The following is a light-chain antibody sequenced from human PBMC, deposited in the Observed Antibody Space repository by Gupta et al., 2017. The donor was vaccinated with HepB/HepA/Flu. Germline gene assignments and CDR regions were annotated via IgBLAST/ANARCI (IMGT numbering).Light chain of an antibody. Sequence: DVVLTQSPLSLPVTLGQPASISCRSSQSLVFSDGNTFLHWFQQRPGQSPRRLLYQVSKRDSGVTARFSGSGLGTDFTLRIIRAEAEDGTTYYGGQGTHWPTFGGGTXVEIK. V-gene: IGKV2-30*01. J-gene: IGKJ4*01. CDR3: GQGTHWPT. CDR2: QVS. CDR1: QSLVFSDGNTF.